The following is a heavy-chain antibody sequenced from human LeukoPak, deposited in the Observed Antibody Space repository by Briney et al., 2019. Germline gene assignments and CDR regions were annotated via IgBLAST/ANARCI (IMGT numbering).Heavy chain of an antibody. CDR1: GGSFSGYY. V-gene: IGHV4-34*01. Sequence: SETLSITCAVYGGSFSGYYWSWIRQPPGKGLEWIGEINHSGSTNYNPSLKSRVTISGDTSKNQFSLKLSSVTAADTAVYYCARVYGPVDYWGQGTLVTVSS. CDR3: ARVYGPVDY. D-gene: IGHD2-8*01. CDR2: INHSGST. J-gene: IGHJ4*02.